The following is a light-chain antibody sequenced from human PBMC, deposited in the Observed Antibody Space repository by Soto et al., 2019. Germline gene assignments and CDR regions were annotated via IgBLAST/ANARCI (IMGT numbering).Light chain of an antibody. J-gene: IGLJ2*01. CDR2: DVS. V-gene: IGLV2-14*01. Sequence: QSALTQPASVSGSPGQSITISCTGTSSDVGGYNYVSWYQQHPGKAPKLMIYDVSNRPSGVSNRFSGSRSGNTASLNISGLQAEDEADYYSSSYTSSSTLVVFGRGTKLTVL. CDR1: SSDVGGYNY. CDR3: SSYTSSSTLVV.